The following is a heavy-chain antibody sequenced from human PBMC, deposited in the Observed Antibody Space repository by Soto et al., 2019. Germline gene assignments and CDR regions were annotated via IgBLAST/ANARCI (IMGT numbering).Heavy chain of an antibody. D-gene: IGHD4-17*01. Sequence: ASVKVSCKASGYTFTSYYMHWVRQAPGQELEWMGIINPSGGSTSYAQKFQGRVTMTRDTSTSTVYMELSSLRAEDTAVYYCATWSDYGGNRWRMGHAFDIWGQGTMVTVS. J-gene: IGHJ3*02. CDR2: INPSGGST. CDR1: GYTFTSYY. V-gene: IGHV1-46*01. CDR3: ATWSDYGGNRWRMGHAFDI.